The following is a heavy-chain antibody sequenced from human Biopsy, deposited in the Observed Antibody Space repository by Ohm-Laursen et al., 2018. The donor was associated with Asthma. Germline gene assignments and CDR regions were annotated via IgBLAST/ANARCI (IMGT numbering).Heavy chain of an antibody. V-gene: IGHV1-3*01. CDR2: INAGNGNT. Sequence: VASVKVSCKASGYTFINYAIHWVRQAPGQRLEWMGWINAGNGNTKYSQKFQGRVTITRDTSASTAYMDLSSLRSEDTAVYYCARTYYDFLTGQVNDVFAIWGQGTMVAVSS. D-gene: IGHD3-9*01. J-gene: IGHJ3*02. CDR1: GYTFINYA. CDR3: ARTYYDFLTGQVNDVFAI.